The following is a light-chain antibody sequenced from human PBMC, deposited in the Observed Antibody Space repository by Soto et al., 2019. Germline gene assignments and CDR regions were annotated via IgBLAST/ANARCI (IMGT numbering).Light chain of an antibody. CDR1: SSNIGGNT. Sequence: QSVLTQPPSASGTPGQRVTISCSGSSSNIGGNTVSWYQQFPGTAPKLLIYTNNQRPSVVPDRFSGSKSDTSASLAISALQSEDEAHYYCAAWDDSLNGHVFGTGTKLTVL. V-gene: IGLV1-44*01. CDR3: AAWDDSLNGHV. J-gene: IGLJ1*01. CDR2: TNN.